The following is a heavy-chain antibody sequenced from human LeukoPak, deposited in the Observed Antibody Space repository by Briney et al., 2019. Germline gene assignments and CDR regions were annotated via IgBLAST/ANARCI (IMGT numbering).Heavy chain of an antibody. CDR3: ARGFYDPPFDY. J-gene: IGHJ4*02. CDR2: INPNRVKT. V-gene: IGHV1-8*03. CDR1: GDTFTSDD. Sequence: GASVSVSCKPSGDTFTSDDTNWVRQAPGQGRGWRGWINPNRVKTAYAQQFKGRATITRNTPITRANIERSSRRSEDRPVFNCARGFYDPPFDYWGQGTLVTVSS. D-gene: IGHD5/OR15-5a*01.